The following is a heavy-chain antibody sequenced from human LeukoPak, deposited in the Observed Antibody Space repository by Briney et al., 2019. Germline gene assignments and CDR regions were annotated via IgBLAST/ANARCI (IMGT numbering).Heavy chain of an antibody. D-gene: IGHD1-26*01. J-gene: IGHJ4*02. CDR2: IYSGGST. V-gene: IGHV3-66*01. Sequence: GGSLRLSCAASGFTVSSNYMTWVRQAPGKGLEWVSVIYSGGSTYYADSVKGRFTISRDNSKNTLYLQMNSLRAEDTAVYYCAKAKVGATNFDYWGQGTLVTVSS. CDR1: GFTVSSNY. CDR3: AKAKVGATNFDY.